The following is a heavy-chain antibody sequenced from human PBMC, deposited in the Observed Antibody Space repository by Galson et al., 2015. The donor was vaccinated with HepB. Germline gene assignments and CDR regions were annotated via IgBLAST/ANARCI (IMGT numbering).Heavy chain of an antibody. D-gene: IGHD6-19*01. J-gene: IGHJ4*02. CDR1: GFTFNKYW. CDR2: INVDASSA. CDR3: ARAFPQWLGSDLGY. Sequence: SLRLSCAASGFTFNKYWMHWVRQAPGKGLVWVSRINVDASSASYVDSVKGRFTISRDNAKNTLYLQMNSLRAEDTAVYYCARAFPQWLGSDLGYWGQGTLVTVAS. V-gene: IGHV3-74*01.